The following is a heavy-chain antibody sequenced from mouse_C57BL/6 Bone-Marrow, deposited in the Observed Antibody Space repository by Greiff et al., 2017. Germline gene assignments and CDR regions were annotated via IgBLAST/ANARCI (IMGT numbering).Heavy chain of an antibody. Sequence: QVQLQQPGAELVMPGASVKLSCKASGYTFTSYWMYWVKQRPGQGLEWIGEIDPSDSYTNYNQKFKGKSTLTVDKSSSTAYMQLSSLTSEDSAVDYCARGYYYGSSYFDYWGQGTTRTVSS. D-gene: IGHD1-1*01. J-gene: IGHJ2*01. CDR1: GYTFTSYW. V-gene: IGHV1-69*01. CDR2: IDPSDSYT. CDR3: ARGYYYGSSYFDY.